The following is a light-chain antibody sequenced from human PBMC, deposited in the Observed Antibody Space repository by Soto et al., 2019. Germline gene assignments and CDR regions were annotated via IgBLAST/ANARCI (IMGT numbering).Light chain of an antibody. CDR2: GAS. J-gene: IGKJ1*01. CDR1: QSVSSNY. Sequence: EIVLTQSPGTLSLSPGERATLSCRASQSVSSNYLAWYQQNHGQAPRLLIHGASSRATCIPDRVNGSGSGTAVNLSIIRLDPEDFAVYECQPYGNSPWTFGQGTKVEIK. V-gene: IGKV3-20*01. CDR3: QPYGNSPWT.